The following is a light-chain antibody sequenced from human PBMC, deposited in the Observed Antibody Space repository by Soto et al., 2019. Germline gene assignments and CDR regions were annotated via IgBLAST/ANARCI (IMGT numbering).Light chain of an antibody. V-gene: IGKV3-20*01. Sequence: EIVLTQSPGTQSLSPGETATLSCRASQTIGRQYVFWYQQKPGQAPRLLIYGAFNRATGIPDRFSGSWSGRDFALTSSRLESEDFAGYYCYEYCSAPYTFGQWTNLEIK. CDR3: YEYCSAPYT. J-gene: IGKJ2*01. CDR2: GAF. CDR1: QTIGRQY.